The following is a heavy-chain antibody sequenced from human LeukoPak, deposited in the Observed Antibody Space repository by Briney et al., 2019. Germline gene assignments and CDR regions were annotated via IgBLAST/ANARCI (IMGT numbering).Heavy chain of an antibody. D-gene: IGHD3-16*01. J-gene: IGHJ4*02. CDR2: ILYDGSNK. CDR3: AKDHYDYIRGTYEFDC. CDR1: GFTFSSYG. V-gene: IGHV3-30*18. Sequence: GGSLRISCAASGFTFSSYGVHWVRQAPGKGLEWVAVILYDGSNKFYADSVKGRFTISRDNSKNTLYMQMNSLRAEDTAVYYCAKDHYDYIRGTYEFDCWGQGTLVTVSS.